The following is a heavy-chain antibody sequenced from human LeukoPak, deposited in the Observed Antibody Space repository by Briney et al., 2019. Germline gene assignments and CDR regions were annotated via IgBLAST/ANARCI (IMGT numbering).Heavy chain of an antibody. V-gene: IGHV3-53*01. Sequence: PGGSPRLSCAASGFTVSSNYMSWVRQAPGKGLEWVSVIYSGGSTYYADSVKGRFTISRDNSKNTLYLQMISLRAEDTAVYYCARGTRAGYYYYYMDVWGKGTTVTVSS. D-gene: IGHD2-2*01. CDR2: IYSGGST. CDR3: ARGTRAGYYYYYMDV. CDR1: GFTVSSNY. J-gene: IGHJ6*03.